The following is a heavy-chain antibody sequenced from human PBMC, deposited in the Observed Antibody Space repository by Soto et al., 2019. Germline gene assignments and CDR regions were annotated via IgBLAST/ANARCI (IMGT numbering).Heavy chain of an antibody. CDR2: IIPINGIT. V-gene: IGHV1-69*04. CDR1: GGTFSSYT. J-gene: IGHJ4*02. Sequence: SVKVSCKASGGTFSSYTISWVRQAPGQGLEWMGRIIPINGITNYAQKFQGRVTMTADTSTSTAYMELRSLRSDDTAVYYCARDPRGNHYYDSSDSSFDYWGQGTLVTVSS. D-gene: IGHD3-22*01. CDR3: ARDPRGNHYYDSSDSSFDY.